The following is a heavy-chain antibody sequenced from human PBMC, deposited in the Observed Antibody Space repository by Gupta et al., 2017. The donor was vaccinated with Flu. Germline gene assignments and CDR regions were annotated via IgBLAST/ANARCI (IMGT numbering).Heavy chain of an antibody. Sequence: EVQLVESGGGLVQPGRSLRLSCAASGFTFDDYAMHWVRQAPGKGLEWVSGISWNSGSIGYADSVKGRFTISRDNAKNSLYLQMNSLRAEDTALYYCAKDFGLGIAAAGGLGYWGQGTLVTVSS. D-gene: IGHD6-13*01. CDR1: GFTFDDYA. CDR2: ISWNSGSI. J-gene: IGHJ4*02. CDR3: AKDFGLGIAAAGGLGY. V-gene: IGHV3-9*01.